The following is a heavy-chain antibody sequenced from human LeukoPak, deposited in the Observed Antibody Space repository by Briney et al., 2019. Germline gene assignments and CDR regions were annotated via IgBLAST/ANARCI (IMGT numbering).Heavy chain of an antibody. CDR2: INHSGST. Sequence: SETLSLTCAVYGGSFSGYYWSWIRQPPGKGLEWIGEINHSGSTNYNPSLESRVTISVDTSKNQFSLKLSSVTAADTAVYYCARGPSRYYYDSSGYPFDYWGQGTLVTVSS. CDR1: GGSFSGYY. J-gene: IGHJ4*02. D-gene: IGHD3-22*01. CDR3: ARGPSRYYYDSSGYPFDY. V-gene: IGHV4-34*01.